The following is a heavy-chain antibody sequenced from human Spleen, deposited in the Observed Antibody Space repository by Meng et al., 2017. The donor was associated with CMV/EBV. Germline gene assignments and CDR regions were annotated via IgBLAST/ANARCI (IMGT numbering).Heavy chain of an antibody. D-gene: IGHD3-10*01. CDR2: ISGSGGST. CDR1: VFTFSSYA. CDR3: AKSLDYYGSPYFDY. Sequence: VQRFAGGGGMVPAGWSLRLACAASVFTFSSYAMSWVRQAPGKGLEWVSAISGSGGSTYYADSVKGRFTISRDNSKNTLYLQMNSLRAEDTAVYYCAKSLDYYGSPYFDYWGQGTLVTVSS. V-gene: IGHV3-23*01. J-gene: IGHJ4*02.